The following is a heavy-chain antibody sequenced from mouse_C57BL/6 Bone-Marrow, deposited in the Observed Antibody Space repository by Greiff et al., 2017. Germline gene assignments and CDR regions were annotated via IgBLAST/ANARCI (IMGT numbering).Heavy chain of an antibody. CDR3: AIKQRRLPAY. V-gene: IGHV1-74*01. CDR2: IHPSDSDT. J-gene: IGHJ3*01. D-gene: IGHD3-2*02. CDR1: GYTFTSYW. Sequence: QVQLQQPGAELVKPGASVKVSCKASGYTFTSYWMHWVKQRPGQGLEWIGRIHPSDSDTNYNQKFKGKATVTVDKSSSTAYMQLSSLTSEDSAGYYCAIKQRRLPAYWGQGTLVTVSA.